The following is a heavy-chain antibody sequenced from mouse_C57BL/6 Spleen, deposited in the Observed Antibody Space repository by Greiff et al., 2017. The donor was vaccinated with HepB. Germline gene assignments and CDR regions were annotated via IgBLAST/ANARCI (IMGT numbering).Heavy chain of an antibody. CDR1: GFTFSSYA. CDR3: ARDSGYFDV. V-gene: IGHV5-4*01. CDR2: ISDGGSYT. J-gene: IGHJ1*03. Sequence: EVQRVESGGGLVKPGGSLKLSCAASGFTFSSYAMSWVRQTPEKRLEWVATISDGGSYTYYPDNVKGRFTISRDNAKNNLYLQMSHLKSEDTAIDYCARDSGYFDVWGTGTTVTVSS.